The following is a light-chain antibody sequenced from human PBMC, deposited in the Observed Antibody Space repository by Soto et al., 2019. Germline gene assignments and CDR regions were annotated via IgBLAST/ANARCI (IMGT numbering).Light chain of an antibody. V-gene: IGKV3-20*01. J-gene: IGKJ2*01. CDR2: GAS. Sequence: EIVLTQSPGTLSLSPGERATLSCRASQSVSSSYFAWYQQKPGQAPRLLIYGASSRATGIPDRFSGSGSGTEFTLTISRLEPEDFAVYYCQQYGSSPQTFGQGTKLEIK. CDR1: QSVSSSY. CDR3: QQYGSSPQT.